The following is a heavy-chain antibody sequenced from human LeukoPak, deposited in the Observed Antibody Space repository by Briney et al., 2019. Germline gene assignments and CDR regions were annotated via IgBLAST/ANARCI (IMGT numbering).Heavy chain of an antibody. CDR2: TYYRSKWYN. J-gene: IGHJ3*02. Sequence: SQTLSLTCAISGDSVSSNSAAWNWIRQSPSRGLEWLGRTYYRSKWYNDYAVSVKSRITINPDTSKNQFSLKLSSVTAADTAVYYCARFMGRVAADAFDIWGQGTMVTVSS. V-gene: IGHV6-1*01. D-gene: IGHD2-15*01. CDR1: GDSVSSNSAA. CDR3: ARFMGRVAADAFDI.